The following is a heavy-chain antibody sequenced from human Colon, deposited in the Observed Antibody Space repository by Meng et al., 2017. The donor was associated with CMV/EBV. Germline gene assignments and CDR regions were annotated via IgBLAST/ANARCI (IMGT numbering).Heavy chain of an antibody. D-gene: IGHD6-19*01. Sequence: GESLKISCAASGFPFINYDMNLVRQAPGKGLEWVSFIYNDGSGTYYADSVKGRFTISRDNSKNTLYLQMNSLRADDTAVYYCAKRQDSSGWWGGGYYGMDVWGQGTTVTVSS. CDR3: AKRQDSSGWWGGGYYGMDV. CDR1: GFPFINYD. CDR2: IYNDGSGT. V-gene: IGHV3-23*03. J-gene: IGHJ6*02.